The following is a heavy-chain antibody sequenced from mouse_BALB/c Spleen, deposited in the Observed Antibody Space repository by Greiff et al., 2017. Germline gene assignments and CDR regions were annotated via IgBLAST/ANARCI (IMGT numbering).Heavy chain of an antibody. V-gene: IGHV5-6-3*01. CDR1: GFTFSSYG. Sequence: EVHLVESGGGLVQPGGSLKLSCAASGFTFSSYGMSWVRQTPDKRLELVATINSNGCSTYYPDIVKGRFTISRDNAKNTLYLQMSSLKSEDTAMYYCARGHRDGAWFDYWGQGTLVTVAA. CDR2: INSNGCST. D-gene: IGHD2-14*01. CDR3: ARGHRDGAWFDY. J-gene: IGHJ3*01.